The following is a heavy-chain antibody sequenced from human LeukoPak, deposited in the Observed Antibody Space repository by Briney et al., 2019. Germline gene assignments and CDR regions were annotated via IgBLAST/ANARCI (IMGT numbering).Heavy chain of an antibody. D-gene: IGHD3-10*01. CDR2: IYYTGST. Sequence: SETLSLTCTVSGGSITNYYWSWIRQPPGKGLEWIGYIYYTGSTNYNPSLKSRVTISVDTSKNQFSLRLSSVTAADTAVYHCARVTYGLGFNFDYWGQGALVTVSS. J-gene: IGHJ4*02. CDR1: GGSITNYY. V-gene: IGHV4-59*01. CDR3: ARVTYGLGFNFDY.